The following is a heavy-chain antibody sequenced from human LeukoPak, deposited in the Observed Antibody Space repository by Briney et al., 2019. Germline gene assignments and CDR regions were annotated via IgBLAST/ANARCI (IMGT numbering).Heavy chain of an antibody. D-gene: IGHD3-9*01. V-gene: IGHV4-59*01. CDR1: GGSINKYY. CDR3: AKGRKDFDTNLGPFDS. CDR2: VHDSAGT. Sequence: SETLSLTCTVSGGSINKYYWSWIRQSPGKGLVWLGYVHDSAGTIYNPSLKSRVTISVGTSKTQFSLKVTSVTTADTAVYYCAKGRKDFDTNLGPFDSWGQGILVTVSS. J-gene: IGHJ4*02.